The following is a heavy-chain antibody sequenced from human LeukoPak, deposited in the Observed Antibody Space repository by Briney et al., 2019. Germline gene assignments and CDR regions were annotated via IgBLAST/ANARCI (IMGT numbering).Heavy chain of an antibody. CDR2: MNPNSGNT. V-gene: IGHV1-8*02. Sequence: ASVKVSCKASGYTFTGHYIHWVRQATGQGLEWMGWMNPNSGNTGYAQKFQGRVTMTRNTSISTAYMELSSLRSEDTAVYYCARAHSSGYSPELRWGQGTLVTVSS. CDR1: GYTFTGHY. D-gene: IGHD3-22*01. J-gene: IGHJ4*02. CDR3: ARAHSSGYSPELR.